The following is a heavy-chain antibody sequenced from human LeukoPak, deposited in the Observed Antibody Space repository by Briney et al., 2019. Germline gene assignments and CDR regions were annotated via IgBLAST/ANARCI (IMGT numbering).Heavy chain of an antibody. Sequence: GGSLRLSCAASGFTFSSYWMSWVRQAPGKGLEWVANIKQDGSEKYYVDSVKGRFTISRDNAKNSLYLQMNSLRAEDTAVYYCAREDYGDYERWFDPWGQGTLVTVSS. CDR3: AREDYGDYERWFDP. CDR2: IKQDGSEK. V-gene: IGHV3-7*01. CDR1: GFTFSSYW. J-gene: IGHJ5*02. D-gene: IGHD4-17*01.